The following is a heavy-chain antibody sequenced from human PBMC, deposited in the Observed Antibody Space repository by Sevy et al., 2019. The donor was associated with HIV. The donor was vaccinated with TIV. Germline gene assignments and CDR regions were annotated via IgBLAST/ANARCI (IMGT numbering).Heavy chain of an antibody. V-gene: IGHV3-11*01. CDR1: GFTFSNYY. D-gene: IGHD1-26*01. CDR3: ARVTRVSGSYLTY. J-gene: IGHJ4*02. CDR2: ISSSGSTI. Sequence: GGSLRLSCAASGFTFSNYYMSWIRQAPGKGLEWVSYISSSGSTIYYADSVKGRFTISRDNAKNSLYLQMNSLRAEDTAVYYCARVTRVSGSYLTYWGQGTLVIVSS.